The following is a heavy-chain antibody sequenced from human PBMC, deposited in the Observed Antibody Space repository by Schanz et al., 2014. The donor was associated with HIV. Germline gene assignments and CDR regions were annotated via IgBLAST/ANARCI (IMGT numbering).Heavy chain of an antibody. V-gene: IGHV3-74*02. CDR1: GFTFSSYW. CDR3: AKVPVAHYYYGMDV. J-gene: IGHJ6*02. CDR2: INSDGSST. Sequence: EVQLVESGGGLVKPGGSLRLSCAASGFTFSSYWMHWVRQAPGKGLVWVSRINSDGSSTSYADSVKGRFTISRDNAKSTLFLQMNSLRAEDTAVYYCAKVPVAHYYYGMDVWGQGTTVTVSS.